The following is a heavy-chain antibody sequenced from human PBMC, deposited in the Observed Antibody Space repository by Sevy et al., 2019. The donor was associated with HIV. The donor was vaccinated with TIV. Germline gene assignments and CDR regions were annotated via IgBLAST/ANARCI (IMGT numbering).Heavy chain of an antibody. CDR1: GFAFKDYS. D-gene: IGHD2-2*01. Sequence: GGSLRLSCAASGFAFKDYSMSWIRQAPGKGLEWVATLSFGCGQINYADSVKGRLTISRDNSKNSFYLQMDNLRVEDTALYYCAREGCSRPHDYWGQGTRVTVSS. CDR2: LSFGCGQI. CDR3: AREGCSRPHDY. J-gene: IGHJ4*02. V-gene: IGHV3-23*01.